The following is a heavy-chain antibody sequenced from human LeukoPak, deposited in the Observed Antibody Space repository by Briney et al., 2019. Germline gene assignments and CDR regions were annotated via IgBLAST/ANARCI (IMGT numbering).Heavy chain of an antibody. J-gene: IGHJ4*02. CDR2: ITSSSGSI. D-gene: IGHD2-15*01. CDR3: ANGRTAVVLDY. CDR1: GFSFSSYS. Sequence: GGSLRLSCVASGFSFSSYSMNWVRQAPGKGLEWVSYITSSSGSIYYADSVKGRFTISRDNSKNTLYLQMNSLRAEDTAVYYCANGRTAVVLDYWGQGTLVTVSS. V-gene: IGHV3-48*01.